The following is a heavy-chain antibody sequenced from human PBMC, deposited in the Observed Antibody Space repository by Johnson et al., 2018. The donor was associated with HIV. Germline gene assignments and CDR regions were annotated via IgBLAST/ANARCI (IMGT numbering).Heavy chain of an antibody. Sequence: VQLVESGGGVVQPGRSLRLSCAASGFTFSSYSMHWVRQAPGKGLEWVANVKQDGSEKNYVDSVKGRFTISRDNAKNSMYLQMNSLRGEDTAVYYCARDRGGPVRDDAFDIWGQGTMVTVSS. CDR1: GFTFSSYS. CDR3: ARDRGGPVRDDAFDI. J-gene: IGHJ3*02. V-gene: IGHV3-7*01. D-gene: IGHD3-10*01. CDR2: VKQDGSEK.